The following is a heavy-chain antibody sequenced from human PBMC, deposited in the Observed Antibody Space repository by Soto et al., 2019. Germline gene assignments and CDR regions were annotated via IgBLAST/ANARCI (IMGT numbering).Heavy chain of an antibody. V-gene: IGHV3-23*01. Sequence: EVQLLESGGGLVQPGGSLRLSCAASGFTFSSYGMSWVRQAPGKGLEWVSAISGSGGSTYYADSVKGRFNISRYNSKNTLYLQMNSLRAEDTAVYYCALRGYGYYIPYYFDYWGQGTLVTVSS. CDR3: ALRGYGYYIPYYFDY. D-gene: IGHD4-17*01. J-gene: IGHJ4*02. CDR1: GFTFSSYG. CDR2: ISGSGGST.